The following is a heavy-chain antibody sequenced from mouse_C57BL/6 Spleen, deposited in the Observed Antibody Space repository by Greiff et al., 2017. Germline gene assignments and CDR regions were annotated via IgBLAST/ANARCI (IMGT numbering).Heavy chain of an antibody. CDR3: ARLYYYGSSSYAMDY. CDR1: GYTFTDYY. CDR2: INPYNGGT. J-gene: IGHJ4*01. Sequence: EVQLQQSGPVLVKPGASVKMSCKASGYTFTDYYMNWVKQSHGKSLEWIGVINPYNGGTSYNQKFKGKATLTVDKSSSTAYMELNSLTSEDSAVYYCARLYYYGSSSYAMDYWGQGTSVTVSS. D-gene: IGHD1-1*01. V-gene: IGHV1-19*01.